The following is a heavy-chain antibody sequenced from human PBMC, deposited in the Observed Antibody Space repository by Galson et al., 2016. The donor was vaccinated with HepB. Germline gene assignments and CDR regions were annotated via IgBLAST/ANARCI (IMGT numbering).Heavy chain of an antibody. CDR1: GFIFKDYG. CDR3: AQDKASMSVGATNFQH. D-gene: IGHD1-26*01. CDR2: ISWNSGSI. Sequence: SLRLSCAASGFIFKDYGMHWVRQAPGKGLEWVSSISWNSGSIGYADSVKGRFTISRDNAKNSLYLQMNRLRAEDTAFYYCAQDKASMSVGATNFQHWGQGTLVTVSS. J-gene: IGHJ1*01. V-gene: IGHV3-9*01.